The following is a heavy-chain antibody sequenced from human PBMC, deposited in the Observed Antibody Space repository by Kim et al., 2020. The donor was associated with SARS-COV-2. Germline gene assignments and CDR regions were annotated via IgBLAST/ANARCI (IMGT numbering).Heavy chain of an antibody. CDR2: IRSKAYGGTT. CDR3: TREGGDPHYYYYYMDV. V-gene: IGHV3-49*04. Sequence: GGSLRLSCTASGFTFGDYAMSWVRQAPGKGLEWVGFIRSKAYGGTTEYAASVKGRFTISRDDSKSIAYLQMNSLKTEDTAVYYCTREGGDPHYYYYYMDVWGKGTTVTVSS. J-gene: IGHJ6*03. D-gene: IGHD2-21*02. CDR1: GFTFGDYA.